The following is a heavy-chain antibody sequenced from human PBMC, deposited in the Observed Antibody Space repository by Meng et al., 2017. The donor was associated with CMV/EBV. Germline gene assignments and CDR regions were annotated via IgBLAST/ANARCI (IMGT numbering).Heavy chain of an antibody. CDR2: INPSGGST. D-gene: IGHD3-3*01. V-gene: IGHV1-46*02. Sequence: QVWLVQSGAEVKKSGAAVKGFGKASGYTFNSIYMHGVRQAPGQGLWWMGIINPSGGSTSYAQKFQGITTMTRDTFTSTVYMELSSLRSEDTAVYYCARESSYDFSHDYWGQGTLVTVSS. CDR1: GYTFNSIY. J-gene: IGHJ4*02. CDR3: ARESSYDFSHDY.